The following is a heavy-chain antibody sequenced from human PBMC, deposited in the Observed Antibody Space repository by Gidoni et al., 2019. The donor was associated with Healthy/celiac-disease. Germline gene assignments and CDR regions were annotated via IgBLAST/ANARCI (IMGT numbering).Heavy chain of an antibody. V-gene: IGHV1-46*01. CDR2: INPTGSST. Sequence: QVQLVQSGAEVKTPGASVKLSCQASGYPFTSYYLPGVRQAPGQGLEWMGIINPTGSSTTYAQKFQGRVTLTRDTSTSTVYMELSSLRSEDTAVYYCARGWGPSGGTFYYFYYGMDVWGQGTTVTVSS. CDR1: GYPFTSYY. D-gene: IGHD6-25*01. J-gene: IGHJ6*02. CDR3: ARGWGPSGGTFYYFYYGMDV.